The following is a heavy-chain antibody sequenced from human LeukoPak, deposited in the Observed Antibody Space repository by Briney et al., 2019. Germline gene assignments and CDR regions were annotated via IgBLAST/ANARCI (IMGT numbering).Heavy chain of an antibody. D-gene: IGHD5-24*01. V-gene: IGHV5-51*01. CDR2: IYPGDSDT. Sequence: GESLKISCNVSGYSFSSYWIGWVRQMPGKGLEWMGIIYPGDSDTKYSPSFQGPVTISANKSISTAYLQWSTLKASDTAMYYCARRGWLQADNAFDIWGQGTMVTVSS. CDR3: ARRGWLQADNAFDI. CDR1: GYSFSSYW. J-gene: IGHJ3*02.